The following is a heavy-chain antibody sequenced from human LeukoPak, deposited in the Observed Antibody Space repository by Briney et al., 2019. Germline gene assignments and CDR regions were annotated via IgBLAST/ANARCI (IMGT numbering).Heavy chain of an antibody. D-gene: IGHD2-2*02. Sequence: GESLKISCKGSGYSFTNYWIAWVRQMPGKGLEWMGIIYLAGSDTRYSPSFHGQVTFSTDKSISTAYLQWSSLKASDTAMYYCARLSCTSSSCYSRWLDSWGQGTLVTVSS. CDR3: ARLSCTSSSCYSRWLDS. CDR1: GYSFTNYW. CDR2: IYLAGSDT. J-gene: IGHJ4*02. V-gene: IGHV5-51*01.